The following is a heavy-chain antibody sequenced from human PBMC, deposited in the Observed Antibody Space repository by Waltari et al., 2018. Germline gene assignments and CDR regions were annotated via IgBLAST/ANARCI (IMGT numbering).Heavy chain of an antibody. D-gene: IGHD2-15*01. CDR2: VSPVLGAP. CDR1: GATFTANA. CDR3: ARKAGSCSGDACWALDY. J-gene: IGHJ4*02. V-gene: IGHV1-69*01. Sequence: QVQLVQSGAEVKKPGSSVKVSCKVSGATFTANAVSWVRQAPGQGLEWMGGVSPVLGAPKSAPEVQDRVTITADASATTAYLELSNLRSEDTAKYYCARKAGSCSGDACWALDYWGQGTLVTVSS.